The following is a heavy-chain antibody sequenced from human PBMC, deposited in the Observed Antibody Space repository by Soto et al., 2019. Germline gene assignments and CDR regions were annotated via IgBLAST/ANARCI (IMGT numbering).Heavy chain of an antibody. CDR1: GFTFSSYS. D-gene: IGHD3-9*01. V-gene: IGHV3-48*04. Sequence: PGGSLRLSCIASGFTFSSYSMVWVRQAPGKGLKWISYIFVDSSTIYYADSVKGRFTVSRDNSQNSLFLLMNSLRAEDTAVYYCARDKDWAFDYWGQGTLVTVSS. J-gene: IGHJ4*02. CDR2: IFVDSSTI. CDR3: ARDKDWAFDY.